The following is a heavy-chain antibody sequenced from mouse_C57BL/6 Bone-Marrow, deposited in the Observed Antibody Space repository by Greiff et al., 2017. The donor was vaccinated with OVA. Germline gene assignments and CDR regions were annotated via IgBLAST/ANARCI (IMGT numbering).Heavy chain of an antibody. J-gene: IGHJ4*01. D-gene: IGHD3-2*02. Sequence: EVQGVESGGGLVQPGGSLKLSCAASGFTFSDYGMAWVPQAPRKGPEWVAFISNLAYSIYYADTVTGRFTISRENAKNTLYLEMSSLRSEDTAMYYCARRSSSGYVGAIDYWGQGTSVTVSS. CDR2: ISNLAYSI. V-gene: IGHV5-15*01. CDR3: ARRSSSGYVGAIDY. CDR1: GFTFSDYG.